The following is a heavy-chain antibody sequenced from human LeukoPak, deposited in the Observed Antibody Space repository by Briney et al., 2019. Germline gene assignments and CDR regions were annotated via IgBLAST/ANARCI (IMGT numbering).Heavy chain of an antibody. V-gene: IGHV4-4*07. CDR2: IYNSGST. CDR3: ARVGQGGFDI. CDR1: GGSISSYY. D-gene: IGHD1-26*01. Sequence: SETLSLTCTVSGGSISSYYWSWIRQPAGKGLEWIGRIYNSGSTNYNPSLRSRVAMSVDTSKNQFSLELGSVTAADTAVYYCARVGQGGFDIWGQGTVVTVSS. J-gene: IGHJ3*02.